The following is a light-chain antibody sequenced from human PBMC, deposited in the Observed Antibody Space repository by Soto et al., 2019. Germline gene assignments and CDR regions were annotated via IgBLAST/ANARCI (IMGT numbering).Light chain of an antibody. CDR1: RSPVGGYHY. CDR2: AVS. J-gene: IGLJ1*01. V-gene: IGLV2-11*01. Sequence: QSALTQPRSVSGSPGQSVTISCTGTRSPVGGYHYVSWYQQFPGKAPKLMIYAVSQRPSGVPDRFSGSESGNTASLTISGLQADDEADYYCGSYAGRGTYVFGSGTKVTVL. CDR3: GSYAGRGTYV.